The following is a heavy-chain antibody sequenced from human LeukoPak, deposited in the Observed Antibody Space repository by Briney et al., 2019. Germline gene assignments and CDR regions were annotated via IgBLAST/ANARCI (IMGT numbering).Heavy chain of an antibody. D-gene: IGHD5-18*01. CDR1: GYTFTSYG. Sequence: GASVTVTCTASGYTFTSYGISWVRQAPGQGLEWMGWISAYNGNTNYAQKLQGRVTMTTDTSTSTAYMELRSLRSDDTAVYYCARDTKDTAMVSWDYWGQGTLVTVSS. CDR2: ISAYNGNT. CDR3: ARDTKDTAMVSWDY. V-gene: IGHV1-18*01. J-gene: IGHJ4*02.